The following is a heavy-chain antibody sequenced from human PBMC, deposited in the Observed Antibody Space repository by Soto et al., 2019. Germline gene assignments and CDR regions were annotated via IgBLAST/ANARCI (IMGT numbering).Heavy chain of an antibody. CDR1: GFTFSSYG. D-gene: IGHD6-13*01. Sequence: AGGSLRLSCAASGFTFSSYGMHWVRQAPGKGLEWVAVISYDGSNKYYADSVKGRFTISRDNSKNTLYLQMNSLRAEDTAVYYCAKDSIAAVIYYYYGMDVWGQGTTVTVSS. CDR3: AKDSIAAVIYYYYGMDV. CDR2: ISYDGSNK. V-gene: IGHV3-30*18. J-gene: IGHJ6*02.